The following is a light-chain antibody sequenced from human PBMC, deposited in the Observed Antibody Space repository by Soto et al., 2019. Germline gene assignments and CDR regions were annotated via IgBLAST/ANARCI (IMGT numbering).Light chain of an antibody. CDR1: SSDVGGYNY. J-gene: IGLJ2*01. CDR3: RSYAGSNNPVV. CDR2: EVS. V-gene: IGLV2-8*01. Sequence: QSVLTQPPSASVSPGQSVTISCTGTSSDVGGYNYVSWYQQHPGKAPKLMIYEVSKRPSGVPDRFSGSKSGNTASLTVSGLQAEDEADYYCRSYAGSNNPVVFGGGTKVTVL.